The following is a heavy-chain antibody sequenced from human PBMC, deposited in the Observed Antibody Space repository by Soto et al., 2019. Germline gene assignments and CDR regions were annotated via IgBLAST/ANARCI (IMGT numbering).Heavy chain of an antibody. CDR2: IYYSGST. D-gene: IGHD1-26*01. CDR1: GGSISSYY. J-gene: IGHJ6*02. Sequence: SETLSLTCTISGGSISSYYWSWIRQPPGKGLEWIGYIYYSGSTNYNPSLKSRVTISVDTSKNQFSLKLSSVTAADTAVYYCARAAGATVYGMDVWGQGTTVTVSS. V-gene: IGHV4-59*01. CDR3: ARAAGATVYGMDV.